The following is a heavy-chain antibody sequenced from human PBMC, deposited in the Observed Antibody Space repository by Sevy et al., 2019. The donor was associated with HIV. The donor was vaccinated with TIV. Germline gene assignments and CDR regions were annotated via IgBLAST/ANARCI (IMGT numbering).Heavy chain of an antibody. J-gene: IGHJ3*02. CDR1: GFTFSSYW. Sequence: GGSLRLSCAASGFTFSSYWMSWVRQAPGKGLEWVANIKQDGSEKYYVDSVKGRFTISRDNAKNSLYLQMNSLRAEDTAVCYCARVSLAMTDAFDIWGQGTMVTVSS. V-gene: IGHV3-7*01. CDR2: IKQDGSEK. D-gene: IGHD3-9*01. CDR3: ARVSLAMTDAFDI.